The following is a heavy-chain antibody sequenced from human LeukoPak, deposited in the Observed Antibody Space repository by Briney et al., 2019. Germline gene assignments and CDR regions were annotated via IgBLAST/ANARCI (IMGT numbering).Heavy chain of an antibody. J-gene: IGHJ5*02. Sequence: PGGSLRLSCAASGFIFNNYGLIWVRQAPGKGLEWVSAVSNDGGGTNYAVFVKGRFTISRDNSKNTLFLQMNSLRAEDTALYYCAKGSSGYFVDLWGQGTLVTVSS. CDR3: AKGSSGYFVDL. V-gene: IGHV3-23*01. CDR1: GFIFNNYG. CDR2: VSNDGGGT. D-gene: IGHD3-22*01.